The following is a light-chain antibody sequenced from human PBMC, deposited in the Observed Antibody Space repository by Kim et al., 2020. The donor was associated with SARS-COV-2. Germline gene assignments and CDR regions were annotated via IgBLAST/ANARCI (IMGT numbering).Light chain of an antibody. CDR3: RQSYSSPHS. J-gene: IGKJ2*03. Sequence: SASVGDTVTITCRASQNIGNYLNWYQQKSGKAPKLLIYAASTLESGGPSRFIGSGSGTDFSLIISSLEPEDFATYYCRQSYSSPHSFGQGTKLEI. V-gene: IGKV1-39*01. CDR2: AAS. CDR1: QNIGNY.